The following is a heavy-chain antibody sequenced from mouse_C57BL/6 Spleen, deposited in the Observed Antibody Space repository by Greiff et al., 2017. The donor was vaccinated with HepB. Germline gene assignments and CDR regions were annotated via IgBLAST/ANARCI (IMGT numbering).Heavy chain of an antibody. CDR1: GYTFTSYW. CDR2: INPSSGYT. J-gene: IGHJ2*01. V-gene: IGHV1-7*01. CDR3: ARGATTVVAPDYFDY. D-gene: IGHD1-1*01. Sequence: VQLQQSGAELAKPGASVKLSCKASGYTFTSYWMHWVKQRPGQGLEWIGYINPSSGYTKYNQKFKDKATLTADKSSSTAYMQRSSLTYEDSAVYDGARGATTVVAPDYFDYWGQGTTLTVSS.